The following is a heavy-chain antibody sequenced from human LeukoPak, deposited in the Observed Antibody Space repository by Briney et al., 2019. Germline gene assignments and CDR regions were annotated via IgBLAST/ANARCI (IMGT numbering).Heavy chain of an antibody. V-gene: IGHV4-39*01. J-gene: IGHJ5*02. D-gene: IGHD3-22*01. CDR3: ARRAHHYESSGYQYWFDP. CDR1: GGSISTSNYY. Sequence: SETLSLTCTVSGGSISTSNYYWGWIRQPPGKGLEWIGNIFYSGSTYYGPSLKSRVTISVDTSKNQFSLKLRSVTAADTAVYYCARRAHHYESSGYQYWFDPWGQGTLVTVSS. CDR2: IFYSGST.